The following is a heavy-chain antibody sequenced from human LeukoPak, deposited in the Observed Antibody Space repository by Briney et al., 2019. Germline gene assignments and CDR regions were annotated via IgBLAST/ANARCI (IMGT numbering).Heavy chain of an antibody. CDR1: GGTFSSYG. CDR2: IIPIFGTA. CDR3: ARGSYYDSSGYYKYYFDY. Sequence: SVKVSCKSSGGTFSSYGISWVRQAPGQGLEWMGGIIPIFGTANYAQKFQGRVTITADESTSTAYMELSSLRSEDTAVYSCARGSYYDSSGYYKYYFDYWGQGTLVTVSS. J-gene: IGHJ4*02. D-gene: IGHD3-22*01. V-gene: IGHV1-69*13.